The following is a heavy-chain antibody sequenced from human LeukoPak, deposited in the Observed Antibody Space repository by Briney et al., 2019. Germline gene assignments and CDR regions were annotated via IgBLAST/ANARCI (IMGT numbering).Heavy chain of an antibody. D-gene: IGHD1-26*01. CDR1: GYTFTSYY. CDR3: ARDDSGIVGPGDFDY. V-gene: IGHV1-8*01. J-gene: IGHJ4*02. CDR2: MNPNSGNT. Sequence: ASVKVSCKASGYTFTSYYTNWVRQATGQGLEWMGWMNPNSGNTGYAQKFQGRVTMTRNTSISTAYMELSSLRSEDTAVYYCARDDSGIVGPGDFDYWGQGTLVTVSS.